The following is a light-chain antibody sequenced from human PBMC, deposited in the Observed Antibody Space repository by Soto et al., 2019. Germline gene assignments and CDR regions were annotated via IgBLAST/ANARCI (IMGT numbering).Light chain of an antibody. J-gene: IGKJ5*01. CDR1: QSVSSN. CDR2: GAS. CDR3: QQYDNWPPLT. V-gene: IGKV3-15*01. Sequence: IVMTQSPATLSVSPGERATLSCRARQSVSSNLAWYQQKPGQAPRLLIYGASTRATGFPARFSGSGSGTEFTLTISSLQSEDFAVYYCQQYDNWPPLTFGQGTRLEIK.